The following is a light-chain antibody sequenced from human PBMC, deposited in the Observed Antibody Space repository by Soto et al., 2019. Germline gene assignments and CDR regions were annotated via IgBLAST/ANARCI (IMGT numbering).Light chain of an antibody. V-gene: IGKV3-15*01. CDR2: DAS. CDR3: QQYDNWPPVT. Sequence: EIVMTQSPATLSVSPGDRATLSCRASQSVGSNLAWYQQKPGQAPRLLIYDASNRATGIPARFSGSGSGTEFTLTISSLQSEDFAVYYCQQYDNWPPVTFGQGTKLEIK. J-gene: IGKJ2*01. CDR1: QSVGSN.